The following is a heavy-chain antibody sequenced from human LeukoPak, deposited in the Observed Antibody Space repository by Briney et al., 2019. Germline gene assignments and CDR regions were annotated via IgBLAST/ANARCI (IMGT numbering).Heavy chain of an antibody. Sequence: GGSLRLSRAASGVAFSSYSMNWVRQAPGKGLEWVSSISSSSSYIYYADSVKGRFTISRDNAKNSLYLQMNSLRAEDTAVYYCARARATTIFDYWGQGTLVTVSS. CDR1: GVAFSSYS. CDR2: ISSSSSYI. V-gene: IGHV3-21*01. D-gene: IGHD1-26*01. CDR3: ARARATTIFDY. J-gene: IGHJ4*02.